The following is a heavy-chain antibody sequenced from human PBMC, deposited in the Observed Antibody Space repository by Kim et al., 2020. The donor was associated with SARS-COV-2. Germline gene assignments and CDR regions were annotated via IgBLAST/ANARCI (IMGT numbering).Heavy chain of an antibody. CDR1: GFRLGDYY. V-gene: IGHV3-9*01. CDR2: ISWNSESI. Sequence: GGSLRLSCVASGFRLGDYYMHWVRQTPGKGLEWVSGISWNSESIGYADFVKGRFTISRDNDKNSLYLLMTSLRTEDTALYYCAKCPLNSYYFDYWGQGTL. CDR3: AKCPLNSYYFDY. D-gene: IGHD2-21*01. J-gene: IGHJ4*02.